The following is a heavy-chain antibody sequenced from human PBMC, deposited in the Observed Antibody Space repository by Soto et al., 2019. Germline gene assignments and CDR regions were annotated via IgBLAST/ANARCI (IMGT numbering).Heavy chain of an antibody. CDR2: IWYDGTQK. Sequence: QVQLEESGGGVVQPGRSLRLSCEASGFTFNTYSMHWVRQPPGKGLEWLAAIWYDGTQKYYADSVKGRCIISRDNSKKTLYVEMNSLRAEYTAVYYCARAGGTTVTGLWHFDSWGQGTLVTVSS. D-gene: IGHD4-17*01. CDR3: ARAGGTTVTGLWHFDS. J-gene: IGHJ4*02. V-gene: IGHV3-33*01. CDR1: GFTFNTYS.